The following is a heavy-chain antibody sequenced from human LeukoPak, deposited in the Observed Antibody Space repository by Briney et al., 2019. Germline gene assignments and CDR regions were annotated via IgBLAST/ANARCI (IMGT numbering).Heavy chain of an antibody. CDR1: GFTFSNYW. CDR2: IKKDGSEK. D-gene: IGHD5-24*01. Sequence: GGSLRLSCAASGFTFSNYWMSWVHRAPGKGLEWLANIKKDGSEKYYVDSVEGRFTVSRDNAKNLLYLQMNSLRVEDTAVYYCARDDGYRGVDYWGQGALATVSS. J-gene: IGHJ4*02. CDR3: ARDDGYRGVDY. V-gene: IGHV3-7*01.